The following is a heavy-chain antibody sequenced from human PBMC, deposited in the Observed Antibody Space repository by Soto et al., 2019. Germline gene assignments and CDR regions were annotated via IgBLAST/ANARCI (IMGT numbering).Heavy chain of an antibody. V-gene: IGHV3-7*03. J-gene: IGHJ6*02. CDR3: ARGHYGMDV. CDR2: IKGDGSEK. Sequence: EVDLVESGGDLVQPGGSLRLSCAASEFTFSEHWMTWVRQAPGKGLEWVANIKGDGSEKYYVDSVKGRFTISRDDATKSLVLQMNSLRVEDTAVYYCARGHYGMDVWGQGTTVTVSS. CDR1: EFTFSEHW.